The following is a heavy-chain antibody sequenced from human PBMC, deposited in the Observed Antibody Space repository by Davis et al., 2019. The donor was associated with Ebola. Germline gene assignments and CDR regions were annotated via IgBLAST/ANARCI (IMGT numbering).Heavy chain of an antibody. J-gene: IGHJ6*03. V-gene: IGHV1-18*04. D-gene: IGHD2-2*02. CDR3: ARESYCSSTSCYNELGETGYYMDV. Sequence: ASVKVSCKASGYTFTGYYMHWVRQAPGQGLEWMGWINPNSGNTNYAQKLQGRVTMTTDTSTSTAYMELRSLRSDDTAVYYCARESYCSSTSCYNELGETGYYMDVWGKGTTVTVSS. CDR2: INPNSGNT. CDR1: GYTFTGYY.